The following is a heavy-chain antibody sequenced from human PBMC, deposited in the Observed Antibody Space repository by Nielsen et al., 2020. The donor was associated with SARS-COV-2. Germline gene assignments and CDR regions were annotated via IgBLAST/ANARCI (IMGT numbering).Heavy chain of an antibody. CDR2: INPSGGST. CDR3: ARRGYSYGYYYYYYMDV. Sequence: WVRQAPGQGLEWMGIINPSGGSTSYAQKFQGRVTMTRDTFTSTVYMELSSLRSEDTAVYYCARRGYSYGYYYYYYMDVWGKGTTVTVSS. V-gene: IGHV1-46*01. J-gene: IGHJ6*03. D-gene: IGHD5-18*01.